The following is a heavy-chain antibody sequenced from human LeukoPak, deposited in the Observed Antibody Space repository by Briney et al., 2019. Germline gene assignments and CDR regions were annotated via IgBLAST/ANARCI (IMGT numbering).Heavy chain of an antibody. D-gene: IGHD3-22*01. V-gene: IGHV4-34*01. Sequence: SETLSLTCAVYGGPFSGYYWSWIRQPPGKGLEWIGEINHSGSTNYNPSLKSRVTISVDTSKNQFSLKLSSVTAADTAVYYCASGLGDYWGQGTLVTVSS. CDR3: ASGLGDY. CDR1: GGPFSGYY. CDR2: INHSGST. J-gene: IGHJ4*02.